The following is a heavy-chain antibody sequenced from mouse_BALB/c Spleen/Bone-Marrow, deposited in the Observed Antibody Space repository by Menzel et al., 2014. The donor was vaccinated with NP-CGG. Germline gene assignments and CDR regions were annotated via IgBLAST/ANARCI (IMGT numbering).Heavy chain of an antibody. J-gene: IGHJ4*01. CDR2: IWAGGTT. CDR1: GFSLXSYG. D-gene: IGHD2-4*01. V-gene: IGHV2-9*02. CDR3: ARGDYDYAMDY. Sequence: QVQLQQSGPGLVAPSQSLSITCTVSGFSLXSYGVHWVRQPPGKGLEWLGVIWAGGTTNYNSALMSRLSISKDNSKSQVFLKMNSLQTDDTAMYYCARGDYDYAMDYWGQGTSVTVSS.